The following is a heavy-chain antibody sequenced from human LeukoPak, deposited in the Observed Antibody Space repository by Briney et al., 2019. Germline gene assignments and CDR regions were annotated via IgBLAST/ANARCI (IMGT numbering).Heavy chain of an antibody. V-gene: IGHV4-59*01. J-gene: IGHJ4*02. CDR3: AGLGYSYGSFDY. CDR2: IYYSGST. CDR1: GGSISSFY. D-gene: IGHD5-18*01. Sequence: SETLSLTCTVSGGSISSFYWSWIRQPPGKGLEWIGYIYYSGSTNYNPSLKSRVTISVDTSKNQFSLKLSSVTAADTAVYYCAGLGYSYGSFDYWGQGTLVTVSS.